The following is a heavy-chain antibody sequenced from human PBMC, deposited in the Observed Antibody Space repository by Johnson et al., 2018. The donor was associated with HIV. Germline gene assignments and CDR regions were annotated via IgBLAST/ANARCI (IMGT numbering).Heavy chain of an antibody. D-gene: IGHD3-22*01. V-gene: IGHV3-66*01. CDR2: LDSGGTT. CDR1: GFTVSSNY. Sequence: EVQLVESGGGLVQPGGSLKLSCAASGFTVSSNYMSWVRQAPGKGLEWVSLLDSGGTTYYADSVKGRFTISRDNSKNTRYLQMNSWRAEDTAVYFVARVYDSSGYLSAFDIWGQGTVVSVSS. J-gene: IGHJ3*02. CDR3: ARVYDSSGYLSAFDI.